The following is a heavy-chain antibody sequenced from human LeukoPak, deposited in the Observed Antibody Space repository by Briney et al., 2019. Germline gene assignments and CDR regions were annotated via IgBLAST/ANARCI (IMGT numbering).Heavy chain of an antibody. V-gene: IGHV1-2*06. D-gene: IGHD3-3*01. CDR2: INPNSGDT. Sequence: ASVKVSCKASGYTFTGYYMHWVRQAPGQGLEWLGRINPNSGDTNYAQKFQGRVTMTRDTSISTAYMELSRLRSDDTAVYYCASLSTPTIFGVVNFDYWGQGTLVTVSS. J-gene: IGHJ4*02. CDR1: GYTFTGYY. CDR3: ASLSTPTIFGVVNFDY.